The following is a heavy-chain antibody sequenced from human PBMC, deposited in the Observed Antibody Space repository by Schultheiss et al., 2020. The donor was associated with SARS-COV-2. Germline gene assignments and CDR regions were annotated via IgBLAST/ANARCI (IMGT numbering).Heavy chain of an antibody. Sequence: QTLSLTCAVYGGSFSGYYWSWIRQPPGKGLEWIGEINHSGSTNYNPSLKSRVTISVDTSKNQFSLKLSSVTAADTAVYYCARESEHAFDIWGQGTMVTVSS. D-gene: IGHD1-26*01. CDR1: GGSFSGYY. CDR3: ARESEHAFDI. CDR2: INHSGST. V-gene: IGHV4-34*01. J-gene: IGHJ3*02.